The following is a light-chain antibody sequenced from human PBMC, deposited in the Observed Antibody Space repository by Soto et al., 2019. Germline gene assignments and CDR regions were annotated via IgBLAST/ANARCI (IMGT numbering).Light chain of an antibody. J-gene: IGKJ1*01. Sequence: DIVLTQSPGTLSLSPGQRATLSCRASQSVSSNYLAWYQQRPGQAPRLLIYGASTRATGIPDRLSGSGSGTDFTITISRLEPEDFEVYYCQKYGSLSWTFGQGTKV. CDR3: QKYGSLSWT. V-gene: IGKV3-20*01. CDR2: GAS. CDR1: QSVSSNY.